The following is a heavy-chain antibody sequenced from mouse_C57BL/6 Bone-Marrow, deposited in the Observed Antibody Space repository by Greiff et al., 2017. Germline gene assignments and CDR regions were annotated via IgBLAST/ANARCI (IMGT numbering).Heavy chain of an antibody. CDR3: TTGLRRFAY. J-gene: IGHJ3*01. CDR2: IDPENGDT. CDR1: GFNIKDDY. Sequence: EVQLQQSGAELVRPGASVKLSCTASGFNIKDDYLHWVKQRPEQGLEWIGWIDPENGDTEYASKFQGKATITAATSSNTAYLQLSSLTSEDTAVYYCTTGLRRFAYWGQGTLVTVSA. V-gene: IGHV14-4*01. D-gene: IGHD2-2*01.